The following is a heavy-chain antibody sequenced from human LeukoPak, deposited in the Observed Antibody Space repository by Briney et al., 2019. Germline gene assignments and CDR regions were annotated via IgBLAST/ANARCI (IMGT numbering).Heavy chain of an antibody. V-gene: IGHV4-59*10. J-gene: IGHJ3*02. CDR3: VSGQYYYDSSSYSRDAFDI. D-gene: IGHD3-22*01. CDR1: GGSFSSYY. CDR2: IYTSGST. Sequence: PSETLSLTCAVYGGSFSSYYWSWIRQPAGKGLEWIGRIYTSGSTNYNPSLKSRVTISVDTSKNQFSLKLSSVTAADTAVYYCVSGQYYYDSSSYSRDAFDIWGQGTMVTVSS.